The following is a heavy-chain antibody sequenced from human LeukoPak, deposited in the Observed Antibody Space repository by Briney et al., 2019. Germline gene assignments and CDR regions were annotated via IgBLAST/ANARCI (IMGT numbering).Heavy chain of an antibody. Sequence: PGGSLRLSCAASGFTLSDYWMIWVRQAPGKGLEWVANIKHDGSEKYYVDSVKGRFTISRDNAKNSLYLQMNSLRAEDTALYYCATRSRGYSYGGFDYWGQGTLVTVSS. CDR1: GFTLSDYW. D-gene: IGHD5-18*01. V-gene: IGHV3-7*03. CDR2: IKHDGSEK. CDR3: ATRSRGYSYGGFDY. J-gene: IGHJ4*02.